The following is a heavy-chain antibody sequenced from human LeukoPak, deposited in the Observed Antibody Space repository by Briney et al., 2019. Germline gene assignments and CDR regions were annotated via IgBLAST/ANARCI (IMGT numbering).Heavy chain of an antibody. J-gene: IGHJ4*02. CDR1: GFTVSSNY. V-gene: IGHV3-66*01. CDR2: IYSGGST. CDR3: ARAPAEYYYGSGNNYPPEYYFDY. D-gene: IGHD3-10*01. Sequence: GGSLSLSCAASGFTVSSNYMSWVRQAPGKGLEWVSVIYSGGSTYYADSVKGRFTISRDNSKNTLYLQMNSLRAEDTAVYYCARAPAEYYYGSGNNYPPEYYFDYWGQGTLVTVSS.